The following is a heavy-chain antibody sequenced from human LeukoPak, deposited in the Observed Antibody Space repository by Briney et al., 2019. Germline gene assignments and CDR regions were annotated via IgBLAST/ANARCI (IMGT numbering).Heavy chain of an antibody. D-gene: IGHD3-9*01. Sequence: GGSLRLSCAASGFTFSDYTMNWVRQAPGKGLEWVSSMSSYTGNLYHADSVKGRFTISRDNAKKSLYLQMNSLRAEDTAVYYCARDAREHYDSLTAYHTISYFGMDVWGQGTTVTVSS. CDR2: MSSYTGNL. J-gene: IGHJ6*02. CDR1: GFTFSDYT. CDR3: ARDAREHYDSLTAYHTISYFGMDV. V-gene: IGHV3-21*01.